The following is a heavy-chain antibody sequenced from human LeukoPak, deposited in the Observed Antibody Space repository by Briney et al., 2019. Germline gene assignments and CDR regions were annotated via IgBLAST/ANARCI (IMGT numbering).Heavy chain of an antibody. CDR3: ARDPSSGWYAYFDY. D-gene: IGHD6-19*01. Sequence: GGSLRLSCAASGFTFSTYWMHWVRQAPGKGLVWVSRINNDGSSTTYADSVKGRFTISRDNAKNTLYLQMNSLRAEDTAVYYCARDPSSGWYAYFDYWGQGTLVTVSS. J-gene: IGHJ4*02. V-gene: IGHV3-74*01. CDR2: INNDGSST. CDR1: GFTFSTYW.